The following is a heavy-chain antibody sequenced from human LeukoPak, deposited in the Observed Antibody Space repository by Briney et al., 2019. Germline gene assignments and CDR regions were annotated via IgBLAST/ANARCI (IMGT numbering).Heavy chain of an antibody. V-gene: IGHV1-18*01. J-gene: IGHJ4*02. Sequence: ASVKVSCKASGYTFTSYGISWVRQAPGQGLEWMGWISACNGNTNYAQKLQGRVTMTTDTSTSTAYMELRSLRSDDTAVYYCARADLKDYYDSSGYYLPSSFDYWGQGTLVTVSS. CDR3: ARADLKDYYDSSGYYLPSSFDY. CDR1: GYTFTSYG. CDR2: ISACNGNT. D-gene: IGHD3-22*01.